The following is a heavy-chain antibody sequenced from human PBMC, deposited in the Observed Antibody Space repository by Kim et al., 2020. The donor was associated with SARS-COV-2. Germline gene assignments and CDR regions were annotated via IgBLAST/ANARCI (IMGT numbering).Heavy chain of an antibody. Sequence: SVKVSCKASGFTFTSSAVQWVRQARGQRLEWIGWIVVGSGNTNYAQKFQERVTITRDMSTSTAYMELSSLRSEDTAVYYCAAGSGGPYYYYGMDVWGQGTTVTVSS. CDR2: IVVGSGNT. D-gene: IGHD3-10*01. J-gene: IGHJ6*02. V-gene: IGHV1-58*01. CDR3: AAGSGGPYYYYGMDV. CDR1: GFTFTSSA.